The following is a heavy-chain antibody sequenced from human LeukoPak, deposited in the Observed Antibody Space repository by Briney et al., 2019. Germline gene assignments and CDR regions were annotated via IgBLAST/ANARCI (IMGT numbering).Heavy chain of an antibody. CDR3: ARKKSGYCSSTSCPPLGR. D-gene: IGHD2-2*01. J-gene: IGHJ4*02. CDR2: ISSSSSYI. Sequence: GGSLRLSSAASGFTFSSYSMNWVRQAPGKGLEWVSSISSSSSYIYYADSVKGRFTISRDNAKNSLYLQMNSLRAEDTAVYYCARKKSGYCSSTSCPPLGRWGQGTLVTVSS. V-gene: IGHV3-21*01. CDR1: GFTFSSYS.